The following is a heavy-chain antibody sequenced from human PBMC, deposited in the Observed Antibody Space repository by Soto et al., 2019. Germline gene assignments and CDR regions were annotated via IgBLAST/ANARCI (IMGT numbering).Heavy chain of an antibody. V-gene: IGHV4-30-4*01. CDR1: GGSISSGDYY. CDR2: IYYSGST. CDR3: ARDPVDVDYFDS. D-gene: IGHD3-16*01. J-gene: IGHJ4*02. Sequence: QVQLQESGPGLVKPSQTLSLTCTVSGGSISSGDYYWSWIRQPPGKGLEWIGYIYYSGSTYYNPALKSRVTISVDTSKNQFSLKLSSVTAADTAVYCCARDPVDVDYFDSWGQGTLVTVSS.